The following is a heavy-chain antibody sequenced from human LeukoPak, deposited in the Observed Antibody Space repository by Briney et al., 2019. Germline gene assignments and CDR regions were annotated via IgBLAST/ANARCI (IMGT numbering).Heavy chain of an antibody. CDR1: GYTFTGYY. J-gene: IGHJ4*02. CDR2: INPNSGGT. CDR3: ARDVGSDIVVVPAAIQGSFDY. V-gene: IGHV1-2*02. Sequence: EASVKVSCKASGYTFTGYYMHWVRQAPGQGLEWMGWINPNSGGTNYAQKFQGRVTMTRDTSISTAYMELSRLRSDDTAVYYCARDVGSDIVVVPAAIQGSFDYWGQGTLVTVSS. D-gene: IGHD2-2*01.